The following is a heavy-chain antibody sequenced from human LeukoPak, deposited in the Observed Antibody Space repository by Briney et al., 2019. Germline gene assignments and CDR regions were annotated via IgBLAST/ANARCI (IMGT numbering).Heavy chain of an antibody. CDR1: GYTFTSYD. CDR3: ARGPLLRYFDWLLNEGPGFDY. Sequence: RASVTVSCKASGYTFTSYDTNWVRQATGQGLEWMGWMNPNSGNTGYAQKFQGRVTMTRNTSISTAYMELSSLRSEDTAVYYCARGPLLRYFDWLLNEGPGFDYWGQGTLVTVSS. J-gene: IGHJ4*02. D-gene: IGHD3-9*01. V-gene: IGHV1-8*01. CDR2: MNPNSGNT.